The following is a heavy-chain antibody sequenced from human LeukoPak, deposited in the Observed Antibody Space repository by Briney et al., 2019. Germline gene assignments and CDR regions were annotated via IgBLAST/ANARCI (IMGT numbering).Heavy chain of an antibody. V-gene: IGHV3-21*01. J-gene: IGHJ4*02. D-gene: IGHD3-10*01. CDR3: ARAISYGSGSLDY. Sequence: GGSLRLSCAASGFTFSSYSMNWVRQAPGKGLEWVSSISSSSSYIYYADSVKGRFTISGDNAKNSLYLQMNSLRAEDTAVYYCARAISYGSGSLDYWGQGTLVTVSS. CDR1: GFTFSSYS. CDR2: ISSSSSYI.